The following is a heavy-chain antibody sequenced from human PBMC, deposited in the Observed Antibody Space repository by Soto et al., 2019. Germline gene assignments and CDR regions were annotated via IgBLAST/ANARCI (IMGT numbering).Heavy chain of an antibody. CDR1: GGSVISSSW. CDR2: IYHAGSP. V-gene: IGHV4-4*02. D-gene: IGHD2-21*01. Sequence: HLQESGVGLVKPSGTLSLTCSVSGGSVISSSWWTWLRPSPGGGLGWIGVIYHAGSPNYNPSFQSRVIISLDKSKNKFSLRLTSVTAADAAIYYCARGSSFRGDFDIYGQVTTVTVSS. J-gene: IGHJ3*02. CDR3: ARGSSFRGDFDI.